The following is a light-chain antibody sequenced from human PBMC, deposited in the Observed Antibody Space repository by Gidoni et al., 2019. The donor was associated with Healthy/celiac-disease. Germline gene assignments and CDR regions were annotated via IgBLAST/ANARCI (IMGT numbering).Light chain of an antibody. CDR3: QQYYSTPSPFT. CDR1: QSVLYSSNNKNY. V-gene: IGKV4-1*01. J-gene: IGKJ3*01. CDR2: WAS. Sequence: DIVMTQSPDSLAVSLGERATINCKSSQSVLYSSNNKNYLAWYQQKPGQPPKLLIYWASTRESGVPDRFSGSGSGTDFTLTISSLQAEDVAVYYCQQYYSTPSPFTFGPXTKVDIK.